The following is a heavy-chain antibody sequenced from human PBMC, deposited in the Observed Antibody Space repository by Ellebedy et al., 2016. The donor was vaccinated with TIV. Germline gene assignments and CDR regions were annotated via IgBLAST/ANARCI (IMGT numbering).Heavy chain of an antibody. CDR1: GGSIGSSSYY. Sequence: SETLSLXXTVSGGSIGSSSYYWGWIRQPPGKGLEWIGSIYYSGSTYYNPSLKSRLTISVDTSKNQFSLKLSSVTAADTAVYYCARLAPRITMVRGAPGGPWGQGTLVTVSS. V-gene: IGHV4-39*07. CDR2: IYYSGST. CDR3: ARLAPRITMVRGAPGGP. J-gene: IGHJ5*02. D-gene: IGHD3-10*01.